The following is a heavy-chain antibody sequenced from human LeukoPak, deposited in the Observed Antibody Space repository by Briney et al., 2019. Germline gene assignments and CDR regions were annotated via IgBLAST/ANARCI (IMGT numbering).Heavy chain of an antibody. J-gene: IGHJ4*02. D-gene: IGHD2-2*01. V-gene: IGHV3-21*01. Sequence: GGSLRLSCAASGFTFSSYSMNWVRQAPGKGLEWVSSISSSSSYIYYADSVKGRFNISRDNAKNSLYLQMNSLRAEDTAVYYCARAYVVVPAALDYWGQGTLVTVSS. CDR3: ARAYVVVPAALDY. CDR1: GFTFSSYS. CDR2: ISSSSSYI.